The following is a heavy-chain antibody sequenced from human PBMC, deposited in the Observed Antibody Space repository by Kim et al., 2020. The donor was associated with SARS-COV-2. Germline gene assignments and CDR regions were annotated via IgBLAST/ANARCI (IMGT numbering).Heavy chain of an antibody. CDR3: ARGSPMDSNYSYGLDI. Sequence: PSLNSRVTISIDTSKMQFSLKLESVTAADTAVYFCARGSPMDSNYSYGLDIWGQGTAVTVSS. V-gene: IGHV4-30-4*05. D-gene: IGHD3-10*01. J-gene: IGHJ6*02.